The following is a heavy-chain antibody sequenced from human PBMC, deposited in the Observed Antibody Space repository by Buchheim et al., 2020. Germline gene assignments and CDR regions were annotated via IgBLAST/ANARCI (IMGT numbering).Heavy chain of an antibody. CDR2: ISAYNGNT. V-gene: IGHV1-18*01. CDR1: GYTFTSYG. Sequence: QVQLVQSGAEVKKPGASVKVSCKASGYTFTSYGISWVRQAPGQGLEWMGWISAYNGNTNYAQKLQGRVTMTTDTSTSTAYMELRSLRSDDTAVYYCARDNADRGWALRSRDDCSGGSCYPWFDPWGQGTL. D-gene: IGHD2-15*01. J-gene: IGHJ5*02. CDR3: ARDNADRGWALRSRDDCSGGSCYPWFDP.